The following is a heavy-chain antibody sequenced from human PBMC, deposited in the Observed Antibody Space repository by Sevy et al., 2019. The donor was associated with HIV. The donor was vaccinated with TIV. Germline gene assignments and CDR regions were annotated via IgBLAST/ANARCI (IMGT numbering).Heavy chain of an antibody. V-gene: IGHV4-59*01. CDR1: GGSISSSY. CDR3: VTGADYGDYVK. CDR2: IYYSGST. D-gene: IGHD4-17*01. J-gene: IGHJ4*02. Sequence: SETLSLTCTVSGGSISSSYWSWIRQPPGKGLEWIGYIYYSGSTNYNPSLNSRVTISVDTSKNQLSLNLSSVTAADTAVYYCVTGADYGDYVKWGRGTLVTVSS.